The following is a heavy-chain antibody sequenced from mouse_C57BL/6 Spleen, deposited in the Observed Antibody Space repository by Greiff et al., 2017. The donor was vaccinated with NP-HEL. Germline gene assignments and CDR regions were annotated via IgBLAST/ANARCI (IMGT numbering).Heavy chain of an antibody. Sequence: EVMLVESGGGLVQPGGSLKLSCAASGFTFSDYYMYWVRQTPEKRLEWVAYISNGGGSTYYPDTVKGRFTISRDNAKNTLYLQMSRLKSEDTAMYYCARPSYYDYDGGFAYWGQGTLVTVSA. CDR3: ARPSYYDYDGGFAY. CDR1: GFTFSDYY. D-gene: IGHD2-4*01. J-gene: IGHJ3*01. V-gene: IGHV5-12*01. CDR2: ISNGGGST.